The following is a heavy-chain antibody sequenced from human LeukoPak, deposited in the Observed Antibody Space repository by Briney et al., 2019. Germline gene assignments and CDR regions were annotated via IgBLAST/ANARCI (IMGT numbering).Heavy chain of an antibody. CDR1: GGSISSYY. D-gene: IGHD2-21*02. Sequence: PSETLSLTCTVSGGSISSYYWSWIRQPPGKGLEWIGYIYYRGNTIYNPSLKSRVTISVDTSNNQFSLKLSSVTAADTAVYYCARHGVVTNFDYWGQGTLVTVSS. V-gene: IGHV4-59*08. J-gene: IGHJ4*02. CDR2: IYYRGNT. CDR3: ARHGVVTNFDY.